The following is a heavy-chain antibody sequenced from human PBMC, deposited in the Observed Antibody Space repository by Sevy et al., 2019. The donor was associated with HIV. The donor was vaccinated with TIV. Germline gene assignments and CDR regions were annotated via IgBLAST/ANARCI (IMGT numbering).Heavy chain of an antibody. V-gene: IGHV3-21*01. D-gene: IGHD2-15*01. CDR1: GFTFSSHS. CDR2: ISSSSNDI. J-gene: IGHJ6*02. CDR3: ARDPGYCSGGSCYSGCYYGMDV. Sequence: GGSLRLSCAASGFTFSSHSMNWVRQAPGKGLEWVSSISSSSNDIYYEDSVKGRFTISRDNAKNSLYLQMNSLRAEDTAVYHCARDPGYCSGGSCYSGCYYGMDVWGQGTTVTVSS.